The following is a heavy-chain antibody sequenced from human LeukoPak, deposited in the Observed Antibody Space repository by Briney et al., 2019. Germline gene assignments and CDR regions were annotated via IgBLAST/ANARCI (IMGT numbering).Heavy chain of an antibody. V-gene: IGHV3-15*01. CDR3: TTDRSSHPFRDI. J-gene: IGHJ3*02. CDR2: IKNKGDGGTT. D-gene: IGHD2-2*01. Sequence: GGSLRLSCAASGFIFSNAWMNWVRQAPGKGLEWVGRIKNKGDGGTTGYGAPVKGRFTISRDDSKNTLYLQMNSLKIEDTAVYYYTTDRSSHPFRDIWGQGTMVTVSS. CDR1: GFIFSNAW.